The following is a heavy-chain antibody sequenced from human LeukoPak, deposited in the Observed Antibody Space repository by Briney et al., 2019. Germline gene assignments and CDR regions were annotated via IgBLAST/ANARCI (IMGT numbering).Heavy chain of an antibody. CDR2: IYYSGST. D-gene: IGHD6-13*01. CDR3: ARECSSSWYAFDY. CDR1: GGSISSSSYY. Sequence: SETLSLTCTVSGGSISSSSYYWGWIRQPPGKGLEWIGSIYYSGSTYYNPSLKSRVTISVDTSKNQFSLKLSSVTAADTAVYYCARECSSSWYAFDYWGQGTLVTVSS. J-gene: IGHJ4*02. V-gene: IGHV4-39*02.